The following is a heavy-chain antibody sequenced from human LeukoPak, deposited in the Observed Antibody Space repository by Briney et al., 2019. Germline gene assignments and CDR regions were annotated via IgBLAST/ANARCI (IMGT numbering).Heavy chain of an antibody. CDR2: IGTVGDT. J-gene: IGHJ4*02. CDR3: AKGRNEDGDAALNY. D-gene: IGHD4-17*01. Sequence: GGSLRLSCAASGFTFSSYDMHWVRQATGKGLEWVSAIGTVGDTYYLGSVEGRFTISRDNSKNTLYLQMNSLRAEDTAAYHCAKGRNEDGDAALNYWGQGTLVTVSS. CDR1: GFTFSSYD. V-gene: IGHV3-13*04.